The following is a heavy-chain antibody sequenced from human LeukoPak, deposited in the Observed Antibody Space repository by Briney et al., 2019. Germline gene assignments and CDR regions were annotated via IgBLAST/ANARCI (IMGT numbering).Heavy chain of an antibody. CDR1: GYTFASHW. V-gene: IGHV5-51*01. D-gene: IGHD5-24*01. CDR2: IYPGDSDT. Sequence: GESLQISCQGSGYTFASHWIGWVRPTPEKGLEWMGMIYPGDSDTRYSPSFQGQVTISADRSISTAFLGWSGLKASDTATYYCTRSMVATKPWGLDVWGQGTTVAVTS. CDR3: TRSMVATKPWGLDV. J-gene: IGHJ6*02.